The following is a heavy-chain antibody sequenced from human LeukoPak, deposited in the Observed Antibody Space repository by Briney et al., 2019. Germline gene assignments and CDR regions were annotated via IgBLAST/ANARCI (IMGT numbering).Heavy chain of an antibody. CDR3: ASGGINMVRGGYYFDY. CDR2: IYIGGNT. Sequence: GGSLRLSCAASGFTVIANHMSWVRQAPGKGLEWVSVIYIGGNTYYADSVKGRFTISRDNSKNTLYLQMNSLRAEDTAMYYCASGGINMVRGGYYFDYWGQGTLVTVSS. CDR1: GFTVIANH. J-gene: IGHJ4*02. D-gene: IGHD3-10*01. V-gene: IGHV3-53*01.